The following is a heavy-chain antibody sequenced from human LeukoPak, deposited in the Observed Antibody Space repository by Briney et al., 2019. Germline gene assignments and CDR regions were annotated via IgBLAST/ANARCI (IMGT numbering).Heavy chain of an antibody. CDR3: TRRNFASGRRDY. V-gene: IGHV4-34*01. Sequence: SETLSVTCAVYGGSFSGYYWGWIRQPPGKGLEWIANIHYDGTRSYNPSLKSRVSISIDGSLTQFSLRVTSVTAADTAVYYCTRRNFASGRRDYWGQGTLVRVSS. D-gene: IGHD3-10*01. CDR1: GGSFSGYY. J-gene: IGHJ4*02. CDR2: IHYDGTR.